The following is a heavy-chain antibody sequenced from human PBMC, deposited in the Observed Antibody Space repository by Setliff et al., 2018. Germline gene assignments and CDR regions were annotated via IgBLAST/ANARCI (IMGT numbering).Heavy chain of an antibody. CDR2: IYYSGST. Sequence: SETLSLTCTVSGGSISSSSYYWGWIRQPPGKGLEWIGSIYYSGSTYYNPSLKSRVTISVDTSKNQFSLNLVSLTAADTAVYYCARAGYELGQYNWFDPWGQGTLVTVS. D-gene: IGHD2-2*01. V-gene: IGHV4-39*07. CDR3: ARAGYELGQYNWFDP. CDR1: GGSISSSSYY. J-gene: IGHJ5*02.